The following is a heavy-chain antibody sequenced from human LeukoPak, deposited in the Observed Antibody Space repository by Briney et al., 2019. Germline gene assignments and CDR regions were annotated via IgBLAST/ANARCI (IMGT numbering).Heavy chain of an antibody. CDR2: IKNDGSKK. CDR3: ARGTMPAAGYYYFDY. Sequence: GGSLRLSCAASGFTFSSYWMSWVRQAPGKGLAWVAVIKNDGSKKYYVDSVKGRFIISRDNAKNSLYLQMNSLRAEDMAVYYCARGTMPAAGYYYFDYGGQGTQVTVSS. V-gene: IGHV3-7*04. J-gene: IGHJ4*02. CDR1: GFTFSSYW. D-gene: IGHD6-13*01.